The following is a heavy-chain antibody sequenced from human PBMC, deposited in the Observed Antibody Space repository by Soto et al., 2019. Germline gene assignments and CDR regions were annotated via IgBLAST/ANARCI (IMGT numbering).Heavy chain of an antibody. CDR3: AHRVSCSVSWDVGWFDS. CDR1: GFSLTNSGVG. Sequence: QITLKESGPTLVEPTQTLTLTCSFSGFSLTNSGVGVGWFRQAPGKALGCLGIIYWDNDRRYKPSLKTRLTITKVTSKKQVVLTMTYMEPVDTGTYYCAHRVSCSVSWDVGWFDSWGQGTPVTVS. D-gene: IGHD1-26*01. CDR2: IYWDNDR. V-gene: IGHV2-5*02. J-gene: IGHJ5*01.